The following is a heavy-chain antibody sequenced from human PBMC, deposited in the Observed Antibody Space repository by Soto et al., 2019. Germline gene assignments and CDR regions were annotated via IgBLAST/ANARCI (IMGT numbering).Heavy chain of an antibody. J-gene: IGHJ6*02. CDR3: ARGSIVAAEYGIDV. Sequence: HVRLVESGGGVVQPGRSLRLSCAASGFSFSSYGMHWVRQAPGKGLEWVAVIWHDGSKKYYADSVKGRLIISRDTSKNTLYVQINGLRAEDTAVYFCARGSIVAAEYGIDVWGQGTTVTVS. V-gene: IGHV3-33*01. D-gene: IGHD6-13*01. CDR2: IWHDGSKK. CDR1: GFSFSSYG.